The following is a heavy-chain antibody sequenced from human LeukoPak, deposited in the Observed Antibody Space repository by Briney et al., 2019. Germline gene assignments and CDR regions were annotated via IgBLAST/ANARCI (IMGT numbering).Heavy chain of an antibody. CDR2: LNTDGSDT. Sequence: GGSLRLSCAASGXTFSAYWMHWVRQAPGKGLVWVSRLNTDGSDTRYADSVQGRFTISRDNAKNTLYLQMNSLRAEDTAVYYCARSEAVAWSFDLWGRGTLVTVSS. CDR1: GXTFSAYW. D-gene: IGHD6-19*01. V-gene: IGHV3-74*01. CDR3: ARSEAVAWSFDL. J-gene: IGHJ2*01.